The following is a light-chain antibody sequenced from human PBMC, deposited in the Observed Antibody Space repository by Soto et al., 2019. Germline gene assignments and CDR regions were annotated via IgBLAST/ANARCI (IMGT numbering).Light chain of an antibody. J-gene: IGKJ1*01. V-gene: IGKV3-20*01. Sequence: EIVMTQSPATLSVSPGERATLSCRASQSVSSNLAWYQQKPGQAPRLLIYGASNRATGIPDRFSGSGSGTDFTLIINRLEPEDVAIYYCQQYGGSPRITFGQGTKVDIK. CDR1: QSVSSN. CDR2: GAS. CDR3: QQYGGSPRIT.